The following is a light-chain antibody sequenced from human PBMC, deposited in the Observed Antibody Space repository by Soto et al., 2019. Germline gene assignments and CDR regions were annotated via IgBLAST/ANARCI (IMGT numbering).Light chain of an antibody. J-gene: IGLJ2*01. CDR3: FIYNGGAVI. CDR1: IGAVTSGHY. V-gene: IGLV7-43*01. Sequence: QTVVTQEPSLTVSPGGTVTLTCASNIGAVTSGHYTNWLQQKPGQAPRALIYSTDTKHSCTPARFSGSLLGGKAALTLSGAQPEDEADYYCFIYNGGAVIFGGGTKLTVL. CDR2: STD.